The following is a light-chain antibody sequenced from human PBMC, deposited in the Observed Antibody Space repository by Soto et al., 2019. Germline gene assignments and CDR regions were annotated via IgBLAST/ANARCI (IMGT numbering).Light chain of an antibody. CDR3: QQYTNWPRT. J-gene: IGKJ1*01. CDR2: GAS. V-gene: IGKV3-15*01. Sequence: EIVMTQSPATLSVSPGERATLSCRASQSVGINFAWYQQKSGQAPRLLIYGASTRATGPPVRFSGSGSGTEFTLPFSSLQSEDFAVYSFQQYTNWPRTFGQGTKVEIK. CDR1: QSVGIN.